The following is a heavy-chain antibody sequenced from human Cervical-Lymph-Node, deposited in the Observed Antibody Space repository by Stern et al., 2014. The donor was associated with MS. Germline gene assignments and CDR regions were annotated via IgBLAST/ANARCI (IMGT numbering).Heavy chain of an antibody. CDR3: ATDYNY. D-gene: IGHD3-10*01. CDR1: GSTLTDFF. V-gene: IGHV1-24*01. CDR2: FDPEDGET. J-gene: IGHJ4*02. Sequence: QXXLVQSGAEVKKPGASVKVSCKVSGSTLTDFFMHWVRQPPEKGLEWMGGFDPEDGETIYAQKFQGRVTMTEDTSTDTAYMELSSLRSDDTAVYYCATDYNYWGQXTLVTVSS.